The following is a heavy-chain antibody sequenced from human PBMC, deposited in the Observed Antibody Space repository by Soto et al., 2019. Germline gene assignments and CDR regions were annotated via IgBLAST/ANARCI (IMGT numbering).Heavy chain of an antibody. CDR1: VYPFTRYY. CDR3: ARSYGAGTTTWKGSGMDV. D-gene: IGHD1-1*01. V-gene: IGHV1-46*01. Sequence: VKDPWTAHVYPFTRYYMHSLRQAAGQGLEWIGISNPSVGSTINSQKFQGRVTRTRDTSTSTVYMELRSLRYGDTAVYYCARSYGAGTTTWKGSGMDVWGQGTTVTVSS. CDR2: SNPSVGST. J-gene: IGHJ6*01.